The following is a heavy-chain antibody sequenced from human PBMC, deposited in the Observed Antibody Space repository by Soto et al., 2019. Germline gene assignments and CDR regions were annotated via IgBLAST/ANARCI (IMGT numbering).Heavy chain of an antibody. CDR3: AKKFMGELSSTVY. D-gene: IGHD3-16*02. V-gene: IGHV3-23*01. CDR1: GFTFSSYS. J-gene: IGHJ4*02. CDR2: ISGSGGST. Sequence: GGSLRLSCAASGFTFSSYSMNWVRQAPGKGLEWVSDISGSGGSTYYADSVKGRFTISRDNSKNTLYLQMNSLRAEDTAVYYCAKKFMGELSSTVYWGQGTLVTVSS.